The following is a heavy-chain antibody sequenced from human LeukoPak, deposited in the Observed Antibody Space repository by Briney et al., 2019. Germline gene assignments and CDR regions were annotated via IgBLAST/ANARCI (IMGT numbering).Heavy chain of an antibody. CDR3: ARAFSGQRGYSYGPDYFDY. D-gene: IGHD5-18*01. V-gene: IGHV1-69*06. CDR2: IIPIFGTA. Sequence: ASVKVSCKASGGTFSSYAISWVRQAPGQGLEWMGGIIPIFGTANYAQKFQGRVTITADKSTSTAYMELSSLRSEDTAVYYCARAFSGQRGYSYGPDYFDYWGQGTLVTVSS. J-gene: IGHJ4*02. CDR1: GGTFSSYA.